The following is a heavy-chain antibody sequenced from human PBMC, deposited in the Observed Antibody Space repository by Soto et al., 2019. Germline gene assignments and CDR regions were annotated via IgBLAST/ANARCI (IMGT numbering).Heavy chain of an antibody. J-gene: IGHJ4*02. V-gene: IGHV3-48*01. CDR1: GFTFSSYS. CDR2: ISSSSSTI. CDR3: ARVWAYCSGGSCYSGPYYFDY. D-gene: IGHD2-15*01. Sequence: EVQLVESGGGLVQPGGSLRLSCAASGFTFSSYSMNWVRQAPGKGLEWVSYISSSSSTIYYADSVKGRFTISRDNAKNPLYLQMNSLRAEDTAVYYCARVWAYCSGGSCYSGPYYFDYWGQGTLVTVSS.